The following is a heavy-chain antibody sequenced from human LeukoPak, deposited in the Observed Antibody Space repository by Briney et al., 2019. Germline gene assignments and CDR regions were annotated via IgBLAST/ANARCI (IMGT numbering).Heavy chain of an antibody. Sequence: GGSLRLSCAASGFTFSDFWMGWVREAPGKGLEWVANINQDGSENYYVDSVKGRFTISRDNAKNSLYLQMNSLRAEDTAVYYCTKGRSNHYWGQGTLVTVST. D-gene: IGHD4-11*01. CDR3: TKGRSNHY. CDR2: INQDGSEN. V-gene: IGHV3-7*01. J-gene: IGHJ4*02. CDR1: GFTFSDFW.